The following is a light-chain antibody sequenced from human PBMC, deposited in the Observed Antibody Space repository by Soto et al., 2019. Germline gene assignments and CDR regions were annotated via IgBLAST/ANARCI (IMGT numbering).Light chain of an antibody. V-gene: IGLV2-23*01. CDR1: SSDVGGYNL. J-gene: IGLJ1*01. Sequence: QSVLTQPASVSGSPGQSITISCTGTSSDVGGYNLVSWYQQHPGKAPKVMIYEGTKRPAGVSDRFSGSKSGNTASLTISGLLTEDEADYYCCSYAGGNTYVFGTGTKVTVL. CDR3: CSYAGGNTYV. CDR2: EGT.